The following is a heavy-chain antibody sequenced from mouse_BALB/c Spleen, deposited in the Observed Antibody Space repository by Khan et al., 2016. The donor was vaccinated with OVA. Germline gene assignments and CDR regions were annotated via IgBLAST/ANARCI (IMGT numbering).Heavy chain of an antibody. D-gene: IGHD1-2*01. V-gene: IGHV7-3*02. J-gene: IGHJ4*01. CDR1: GFTFTDYY. CDR2: IRNKANYYTT. CDR3: ARDGGQCYGYGAMDY. Sequence: EVELVESGGGLIQPGGSLRLSCATSGFTFTDYYMSWVRQPPGKALEWLGFIRNKANYYTTEYITSVKGRFTNSRDDSQSILYLQMNTLGAEDSATYFCARDGGQCYGYGAMDYWGQGTSVTVSS.